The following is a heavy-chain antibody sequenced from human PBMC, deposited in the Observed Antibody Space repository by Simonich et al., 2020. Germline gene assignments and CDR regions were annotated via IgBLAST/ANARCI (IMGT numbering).Heavy chain of an antibody. J-gene: IGHJ3*02. Sequence: QVQLVQSGAEVKKPGASVKVSCKVSGYTLTELSMHWVRQAPGKGLEWMGGFSPEEGETNNAQKFQGRVTMTEDTSTDTAYMELSSLRSEDTAVYYCATGDILTGYYLTNAFDIWGQGTMVTVSS. CDR3: ATGDILTGYYLTNAFDI. CDR1: GYTLTELS. D-gene: IGHD3-9*01. V-gene: IGHV1-24*01. CDR2: FSPEEGET.